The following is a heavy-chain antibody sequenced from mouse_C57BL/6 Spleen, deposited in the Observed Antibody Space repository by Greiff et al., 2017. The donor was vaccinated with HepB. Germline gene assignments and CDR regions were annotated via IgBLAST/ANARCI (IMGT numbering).Heavy chain of an antibody. J-gene: IGHJ4*01. CDR3: AKGDYDVYAMDY. V-gene: IGHV5-17*01. D-gene: IGHD2-4*01. CDR1: GFTFSDYG. CDR2: ISSGSSTI. Sequence: DVKLVESGGGLVKPGGSLKLSCAASGFTFSDYGMHWVRQAPEKGLEWVAYISSGSSTIYYADTVKGRFTISRDNAKNTLFLQMTSLRSEDTAMYYCAKGDYDVYAMDYWGQGTSVTVSS.